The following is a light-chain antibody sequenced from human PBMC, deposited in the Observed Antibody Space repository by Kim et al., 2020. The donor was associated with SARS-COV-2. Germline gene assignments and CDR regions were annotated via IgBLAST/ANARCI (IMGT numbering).Light chain of an antibody. V-gene: IGLV3-21*04. CDR1: NIGSKS. Sequence: SYELTQPPSVSVSPGKTARITCWGDNIGSKSVHWYQQKPGQAPVLVIYYDSDRPSGIPERFSGSNSGNTATLTISRVEAGDEADYYCQVWDSSSDNVVFGGGTQLTVL. J-gene: IGLJ3*02. CDR3: QVWDSSSDNVV. CDR2: YDS.